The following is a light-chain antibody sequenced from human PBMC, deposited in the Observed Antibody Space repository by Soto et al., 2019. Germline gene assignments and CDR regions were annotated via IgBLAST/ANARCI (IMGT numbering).Light chain of an antibody. CDR2: EVT. CDR1: NSDVGGYDY. V-gene: IGLV2-8*01. CDR3: SSYTSSSPYV. J-gene: IGLJ1*01. Sequence: QSVLTQPPSASGSPGQSVTISCTGSNSDVGGYDYVSWYQQHPGKAPKLLIYEVTKRPSGVPDRFSGSKSGNTASLTVSGLQTEDEADYYCSSYTSSSPYVFGTGTKVTVL.